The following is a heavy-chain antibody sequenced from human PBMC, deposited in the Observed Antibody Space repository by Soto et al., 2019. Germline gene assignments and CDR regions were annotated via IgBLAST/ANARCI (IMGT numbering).Heavy chain of an antibody. CDR1: GGSISSYY. CDR2: IYYSGST. CDR3: ARYFTYSSSWDYYYGMDV. J-gene: IGHJ6*02. D-gene: IGHD6-13*01. Sequence: QVQLQESGPGLVKPSETLSLTCTVSGGSISSYYWSWIRQPPGTGLEWIGYIYYSGSTNYNPSLKSRVTISVDTSKNQFYLKLSSVTAADTAVYYCARYFTYSSSWDYYYGMDVWGQGTTVTVSS. V-gene: IGHV4-59*01.